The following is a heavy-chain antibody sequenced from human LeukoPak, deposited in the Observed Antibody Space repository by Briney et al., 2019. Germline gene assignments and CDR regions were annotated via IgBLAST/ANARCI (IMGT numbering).Heavy chain of an antibody. CDR1: GGSFSGYY. V-gene: IGHV4-34*01. J-gene: IGHJ3*02. CDR2: INQSGST. CDR3: PRRSIYSRGSGLRAGPNRNAFDI. Sequence: TSSETLSLTCAVDGGSFSGYYWSWIRQPPGKGLEWIGEINQSGSTNYNPSLKSRVTISVDTSKNQFSLKLSSVTAADTAVYYCPRRSIYSRGSGLRAGPNRNAFDIWAQGTMVTVSS. D-gene: IGHD3-3*02.